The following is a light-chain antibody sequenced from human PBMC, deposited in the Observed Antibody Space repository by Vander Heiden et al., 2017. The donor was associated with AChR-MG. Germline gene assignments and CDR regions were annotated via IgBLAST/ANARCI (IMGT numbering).Light chain of an antibody. J-gene: IGLJ2*01. Sequence: SSELTQDPAVSVALGETVRITCQGDSRRSYYASWYQQKPGQAPVLVIYGKNSRPSGIPDRCSGSSSGNTASLTITGAQAEDEADYYCNSRDSSGNHLVFGGGTKLTVL. V-gene: IGLV3-19*01. CDR1: SRRSYY. CDR2: GKN. CDR3: NSRDSSGNHLV.